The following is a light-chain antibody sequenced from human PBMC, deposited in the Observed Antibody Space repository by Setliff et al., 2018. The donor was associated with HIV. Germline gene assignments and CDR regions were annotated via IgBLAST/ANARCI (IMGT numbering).Light chain of an antibody. CDR1: SSDVGSFSL. CDR3: CSYASSQTYV. J-gene: IGLJ1*01. CDR2: KVT. V-gene: IGLV2-23*02. Sequence: QSVLTQPASVSGSPGQSITISCTGTSSDVGSFSLVSWYQQEPGKAPKLIIYKVTKRPSGISDRFSGSKSGNTASLSISRLQTEDEAVYYCCSYASSQTYVFGIGTKVTVL.